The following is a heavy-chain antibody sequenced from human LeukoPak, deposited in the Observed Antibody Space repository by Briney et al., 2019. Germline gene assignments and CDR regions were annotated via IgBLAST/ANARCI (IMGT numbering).Heavy chain of an antibody. D-gene: IGHD3-22*01. CDR1: GYTFTSYA. V-gene: IGHV7-4-1*02. CDR2: INTNTGNP. CDR3: ARDLVGDYYDRSGYPIHAFDI. J-gene: IGHJ3*02. Sequence: ASVKVSCKASGYTFTSYAMNWVRQAPGQGLEWMGWINTNTGNPTYAQGFTGRFVFSLDTSVSTAYLQISSLKAEDTAVYYCARDLVGDYYDRSGYPIHAFDIWGQGTMVTVSS.